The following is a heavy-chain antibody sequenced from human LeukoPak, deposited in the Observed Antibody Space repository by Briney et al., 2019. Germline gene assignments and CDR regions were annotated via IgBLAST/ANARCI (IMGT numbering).Heavy chain of an antibody. CDR2: IYNTRST. CDR1: GGSISSYY. Sequence: SETLSLTCTVSGGSISSYYWTWIRQPPGKGLEWIGFIYNTRSTNYNPSLQSRVTISFDTSKNQFSLKLNSVTAADTAVYYCARRNILTEGEAFDIWGQGTMVTVSS. J-gene: IGHJ3*02. V-gene: IGHV4-59*08. CDR3: ARRNILTEGEAFDI. D-gene: IGHD3-9*01.